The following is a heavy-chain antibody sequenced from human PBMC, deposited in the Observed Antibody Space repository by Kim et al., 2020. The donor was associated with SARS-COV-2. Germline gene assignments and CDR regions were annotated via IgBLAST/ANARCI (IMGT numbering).Heavy chain of an antibody. J-gene: IGHJ4*02. Sequence: GGSLRLSCAASGFTFSAYAMNWVRQAPGKGLEWVSTVSTSGASTFYADSVKGRFTISRDNSMNTLFLQMNSLRGDDTAVYFCAKAPPGGSSKGPINYWGQGAQVTDSS. V-gene: IGHV3-23*01. CDR3: AKAPPGGSSKGPINY. CDR1: GFTFSAYA. CDR2: VSTSGAST. D-gene: IGHD5-12*01.